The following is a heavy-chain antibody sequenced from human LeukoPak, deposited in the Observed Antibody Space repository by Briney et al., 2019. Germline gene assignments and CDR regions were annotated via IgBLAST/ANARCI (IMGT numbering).Heavy chain of an antibody. CDR2: IYSGGST. J-gene: IGHJ5*02. CDR1: GFTISSNY. CDR3: AREEGSIAAAET. D-gene: IGHD6-13*01. Sequence: GGSLRLSCAASGFTISSNYMSWVRQAPGKGLEWVSVIYSGGSTYYADSVKGRFTISRDNSKNTLYLQMNSLRAEDTAVYYCAREEGSIAAAETWGQGTLVTVSS. V-gene: IGHV3-53*01.